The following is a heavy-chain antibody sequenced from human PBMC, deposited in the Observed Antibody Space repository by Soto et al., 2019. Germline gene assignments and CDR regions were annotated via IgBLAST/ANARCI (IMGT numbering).Heavy chain of an antibody. CDR2: ISYDGSNK. CDR1: GFTFSSYA. Sequence: QVQLVESGGGVVQPGRSLRLSCAASGFTFSSYAMHWVRQAPGKGLEWVAVISYDGSNKYYADSGKGRFTISRDNSKNTLYLHMNSLRAEDTAVYYCARDLRIAVAGQRDPWGQGTLVTVSS. CDR3: ARDLRIAVAGQRDP. D-gene: IGHD6-19*01. J-gene: IGHJ5*02. V-gene: IGHV3-30-3*01.